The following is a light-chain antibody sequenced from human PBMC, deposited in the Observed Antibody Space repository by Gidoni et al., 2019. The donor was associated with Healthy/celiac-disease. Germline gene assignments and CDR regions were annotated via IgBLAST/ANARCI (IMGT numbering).Light chain of an antibody. CDR1: ALPKQY. CDR3: QSADSSGTYPHVV. CDR2: KDS. J-gene: IGLJ2*01. V-gene: IGLV3-25*02. Sequence: SYELTQPPSVSVSPGQTARITCSGAALPKQYAYWYQQKPGQAPVLVIYKDSERPSGIPERFSGSSSGTTVTLTLSGVQAEDEADYYCQSADSSGTYPHVVFGGGTKLTVL.